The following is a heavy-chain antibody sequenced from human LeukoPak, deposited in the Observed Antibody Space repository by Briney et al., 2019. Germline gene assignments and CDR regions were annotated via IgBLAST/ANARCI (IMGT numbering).Heavy chain of an antibody. J-gene: IGHJ5*02. D-gene: IGHD3-3*01. CDR3: ARSPFRVLRFHNWFDP. Sequence: SVKVSCKASGGTFSSYAISWVRQAPGQGLEWMGGIIPIFGTANYAQKFQGRVTITADESTSTAYMELSSLRSEDTAVYYCARSPFRVLRFHNWFDPWGQGTLVTVSS. CDR1: GGTFSSYA. V-gene: IGHV1-69*13. CDR2: IIPIFGTA.